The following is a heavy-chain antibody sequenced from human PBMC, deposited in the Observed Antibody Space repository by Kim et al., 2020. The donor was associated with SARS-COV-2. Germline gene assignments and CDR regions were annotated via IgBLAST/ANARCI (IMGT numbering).Heavy chain of an antibody. J-gene: IGHJ4*02. D-gene: IGHD3-16*02. CDR3: ANGGHVWGSYRLGFDY. CDR1: GFTFSSYA. CDR2: ISGSGGST. V-gene: IGHV3-23*01. Sequence: GGSLRLSCAASGFTFSSYAMSWVRQAPGKGLEWVSAISGSGGSTYYADSVKGRFTISRDNSKNTLYLQMNSLRAEDTAVYYCANGGHVWGSYRLGFDYWGQGTLVTVSS.